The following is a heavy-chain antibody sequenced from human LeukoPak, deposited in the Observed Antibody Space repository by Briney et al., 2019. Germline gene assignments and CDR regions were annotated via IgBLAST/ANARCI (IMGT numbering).Heavy chain of an antibody. CDR2: IYHSGST. CDR3: TFRYNWTNGYWFDP. V-gene: IGHV4-38-2*02. Sequence: SETLSLTCTVSGYSISSGYYWGWIRQPPGKGLEWIGSIYHSGSTYYNPSLKSRVTISVDTSKNQFSLKLSSVTAADTAVYYCTFRYNWTNGYWFDPWGQGTLVTVSS. D-gene: IGHD1/OR15-1a*01. CDR1: GYSISSGYY. J-gene: IGHJ5*02.